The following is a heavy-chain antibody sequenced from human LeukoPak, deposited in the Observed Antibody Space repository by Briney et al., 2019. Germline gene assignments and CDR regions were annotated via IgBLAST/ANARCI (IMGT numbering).Heavy chain of an antibody. CDR2: ISSCSSYI. J-gene: IGHJ4*02. D-gene: IGHD2-21*01. CDR3: ARATGDTNYYFDY. CDR1: GFTFSSYS. V-gene: IGHV3-21*01. Sequence: GGSLRLSCAASGFTFSSYSMNWVRQAPGKGLEWVSSISSCSSYIYYADSVKGRFTISRDNAKNSLYLQMNSLRAEDTAVYYCARATGDTNYYFDYWGQGTLVTVSS.